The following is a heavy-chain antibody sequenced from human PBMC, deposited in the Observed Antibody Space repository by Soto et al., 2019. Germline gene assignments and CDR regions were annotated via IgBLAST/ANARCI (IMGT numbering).Heavy chain of an antibody. V-gene: IGHV1-8*01. Sequence: QVQLVQSGAEVKKPGASVKVSCKASGYTFTSYDINWVRQATGQGLEWMGWMNTNSGNTAYAPKFQGRVTLTRNTAISTAYMALSTLRSEDTAVYYCARETTPYGMDVWGQGTTVTVSS. CDR3: ARETTPYGMDV. D-gene: IGHD1-1*01. J-gene: IGHJ6*02. CDR2: MNTNSGNT. CDR1: GYTFTSYD.